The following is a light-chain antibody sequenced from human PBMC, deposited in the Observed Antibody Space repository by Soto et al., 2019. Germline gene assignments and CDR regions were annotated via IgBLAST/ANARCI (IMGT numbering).Light chain of an antibody. Sequence: DIPLTQSPSFLSASVGDRVTITCRASQGISSNLAWYQQKPGKAPKLLIYAASNLQSGVPSRFSGSGSGTNFTLTISSLQPEDFATYYCQQASSFPRTFGQGKQREIK. J-gene: IGKJ5*01. CDR2: AAS. V-gene: IGKV1-9*01. CDR3: QQASSFPRT. CDR1: QGISSN.